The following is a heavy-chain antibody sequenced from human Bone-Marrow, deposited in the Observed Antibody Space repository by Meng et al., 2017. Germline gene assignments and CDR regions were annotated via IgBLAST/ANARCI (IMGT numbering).Heavy chain of an antibody. CDR1: GFTFGDYA. V-gene: IGHV3-21*01. J-gene: IGHJ4*02. D-gene: IGHD1-26*01. CDR2: ISSSSSYI. CDR3: ARPGRWELLDLYYFDY. Sequence: GESLKISCTASGFTFGDYAMSWVRQAPGKGLEWVSSISSSSSYIYYADSVKGRFTISRDNAKNSLYLQMNSLRAEDTAVYYCARPGRWELLDLYYFDYWGQGTLVTVSS.